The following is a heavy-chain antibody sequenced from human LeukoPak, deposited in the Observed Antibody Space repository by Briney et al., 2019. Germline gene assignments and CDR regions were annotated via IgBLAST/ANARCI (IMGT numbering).Heavy chain of an antibody. CDR3: ARGTLYRGWSYYLDF. Sequence: PSETLSLTCSVSGDSISLSFYYWGWIRQPPGKALEWIGSVYYSGTTSYNPSLRSRVTISVDMSKNHFSLRLRSVTAADTAMYYCARGTLYRGWSYYLDFWGQGSQVTVSS. CDR2: VYYSGTT. J-gene: IGHJ4*02. CDR1: GDSISLSFYY. V-gene: IGHV4-39*07. D-gene: IGHD6-19*01.